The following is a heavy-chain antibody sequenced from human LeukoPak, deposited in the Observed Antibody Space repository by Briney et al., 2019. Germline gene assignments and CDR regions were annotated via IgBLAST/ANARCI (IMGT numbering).Heavy chain of an antibody. D-gene: IGHD3-3*01. V-gene: IGHV1-2*02. CDR3: AVLGFLGGYHRLDY. CDR2: INPNSGGT. J-gene: IGHJ4*02. Sequence: ASVKVSCKASGSTFTGYYMHWVRQAPGQGLEGMGWINPNSGGTNYAQKFQGRVTMTRDTSISTAYMELSRLRSDDTAVYSCAVLGFLGGYHRLDYWGQGTLVTVSS. CDR1: GSTFTGYY.